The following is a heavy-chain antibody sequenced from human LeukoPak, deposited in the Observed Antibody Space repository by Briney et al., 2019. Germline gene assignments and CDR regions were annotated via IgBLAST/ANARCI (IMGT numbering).Heavy chain of an antibody. CDR1: GGSISSSNYY. V-gene: IGHV4-39*07. D-gene: IGHD3-22*01. CDR2: FYYRGNT. J-gene: IGHJ4*02. CDR3: ARETRNYYDSIGYYLFDY. Sequence: SETLSLTCTVSGGSISSSNYYWGWIRQTPGKGLEWIGSFYYRGNTYYNPSLKSRVTVSVDTSKNQFSLKLSSVTAADTAIYYCARETRNYYDSIGYYLFDYWGQGTLVTVSS.